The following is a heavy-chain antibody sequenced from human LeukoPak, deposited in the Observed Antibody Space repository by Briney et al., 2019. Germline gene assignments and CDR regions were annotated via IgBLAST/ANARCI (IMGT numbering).Heavy chain of an antibody. CDR2: INHSGST. D-gene: IGHD2-15*01. J-gene: IGHJ1*01. Sequence: SETLSLTCGVHGGSFSGYYWSWIRQPPGKGLEWIGEINHSGSTNYNPSLKSRVTISVDTSKNQFSLKLSSVTAADTAVYYCATTFPYCSEDNCALGGQGTLVTVSS. CDR1: GGSFSGYY. CDR3: ATTFPYCSEDNCAL. V-gene: IGHV4-34*01.